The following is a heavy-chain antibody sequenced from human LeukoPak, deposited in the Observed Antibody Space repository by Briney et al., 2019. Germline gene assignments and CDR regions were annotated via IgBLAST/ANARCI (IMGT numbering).Heavy chain of an antibody. CDR1: GGTFSSYA. V-gene: IGHV1-69*13. D-gene: IGHD2-15*01. J-gene: IGHJ4*02. CDR2: IIPIFGTA. CDR3: ARVPYCSGGRCLLRGYYFDY. Sequence: SVKVSCKASGGTFSSYAISWVRQAPGQGLEWMGGIIPIFGTANYAQKFQGRVTITADESTSTAYMELSSLRSEDTAVYYCARVPYCSGGRCLLRGYYFDYWGQGTLVTVSS.